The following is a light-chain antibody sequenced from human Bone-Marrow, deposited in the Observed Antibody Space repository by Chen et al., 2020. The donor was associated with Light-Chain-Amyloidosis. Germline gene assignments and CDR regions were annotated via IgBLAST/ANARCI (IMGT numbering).Light chain of an antibody. CDR1: DLPTQY. V-gene: IGLV3-25*03. CDR3: QSADSSGTYEVI. J-gene: IGLJ2*01. Sequence: YELTQPPSVSVSPGQTARITCSGDDLPTQYAYWYQQKPGQAPVLVIHRDTGRPSGISERFSGSSSGTTATLTISGVQAEDEADYHCQSADSSGTYEVIFGGGTKLTAL. CDR2: RDT.